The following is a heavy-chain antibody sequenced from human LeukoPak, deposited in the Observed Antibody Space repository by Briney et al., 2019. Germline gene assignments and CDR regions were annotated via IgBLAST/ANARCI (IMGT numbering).Heavy chain of an antibody. Sequence: TSETLSLTYTVSGGSISSYYWSWIRQPPGKGLEWIGYIYYSGSTNYNPSLKSRVTISVDTSKNQFSLKLSSVTAADTAVYYCARERRRYFDLWGRGTLVTVSS. CDR3: ARERRRYFDL. J-gene: IGHJ2*01. D-gene: IGHD1-1*01. CDR1: GGSISSYY. V-gene: IGHV4-59*12. CDR2: IYYSGST.